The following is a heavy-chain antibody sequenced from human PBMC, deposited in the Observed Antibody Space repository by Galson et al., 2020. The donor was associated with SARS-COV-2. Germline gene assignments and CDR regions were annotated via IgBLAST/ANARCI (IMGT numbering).Heavy chain of an antibody. CDR1: GFTFSDRG. V-gene: IGHV3-7*03. J-gene: IGHJ5*02. D-gene: IGHD3-10*01. CDR2: ILKGGSEK. Sequence: GESLKISCVASGFTFSDRGMSWVRQTPGKRLEWVATILKGGSEKYYADSVKGRFTISRDDAKNSLSLLMNSLRAEDTAIYNCARDYFGSEDLWGQGTLVTVSS. CDR3: ARDYFGSEDL.